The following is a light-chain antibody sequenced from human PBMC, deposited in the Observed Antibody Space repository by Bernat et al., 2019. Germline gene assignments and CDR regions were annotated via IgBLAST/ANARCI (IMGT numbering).Light chain of an antibody. CDR3: QHHSSFPYT. Sequence: DIQLTQSPSTLSASVGDRVTITCRASQRINVWLAWYQQKPGKAPKLLIYTASKLETGVPSRFSGSGSGTEFTLTISSLQPDDSATFYCQHHSSFPYTFGQGTKLEIK. V-gene: IGKV1-5*03. J-gene: IGKJ2*01. CDR2: TAS. CDR1: QRINVW.